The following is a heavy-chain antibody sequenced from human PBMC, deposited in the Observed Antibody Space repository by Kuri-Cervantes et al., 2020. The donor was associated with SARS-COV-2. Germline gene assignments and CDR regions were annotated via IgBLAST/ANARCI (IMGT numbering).Heavy chain of an antibody. CDR2: INYIGST. V-gene: IGHV4-39*07. CDR3: ARERSGSYRDY. CDR1: GGSISSGSYY. Sequence: SETLSLTCNVSGGSISSGSYYWGWIRQPPGKGLEWIANINYIGSTYYNPSLKSRITISVDTSKNQFSLRLASVTAADTAVYYCARERSGSYRDYWGQGTLVTVSS. D-gene: IGHD1-26*01. J-gene: IGHJ4*02.